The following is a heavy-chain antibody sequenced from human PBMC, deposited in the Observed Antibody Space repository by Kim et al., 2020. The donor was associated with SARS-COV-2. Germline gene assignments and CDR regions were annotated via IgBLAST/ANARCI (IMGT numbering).Heavy chain of an antibody. J-gene: IGHJ6*02. CDR2: IKQDGSEK. CDR3: ARGRSMDV. V-gene: IGHV3-7*01. Sequence: GGSLRLACAASGFTFKNYWMTWVRHAPGKGLEWVANIKQDGSEKYYVDSVKGRFSISRDNSKKSLYLQMNSLRAEDTAVYYCARGRSMDVWGQGTTVTVSS. CDR1: GFTFKNYW.